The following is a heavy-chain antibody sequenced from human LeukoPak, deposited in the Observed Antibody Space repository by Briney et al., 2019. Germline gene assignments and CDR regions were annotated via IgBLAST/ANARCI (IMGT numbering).Heavy chain of an antibody. D-gene: IGHD6-19*01. V-gene: IGHV1-69*04. CDR1: GGTFSSYA. Sequence: ASVKVSCKASGGTFSSYAISWVRQAPGQGLEWMGRIIPILGIPNYAQKFQGRVTITADKSTSTAYMELSSLRSEDTAVYYCARARGIAVAGTGYYYGMDVWGQGTTVTVSS. CDR3: ARARGIAVAGTGYYYGMDV. CDR2: IIPILGIP. J-gene: IGHJ6*02.